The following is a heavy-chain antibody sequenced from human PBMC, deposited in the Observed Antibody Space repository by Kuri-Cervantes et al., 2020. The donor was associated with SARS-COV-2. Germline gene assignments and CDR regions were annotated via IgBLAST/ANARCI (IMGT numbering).Heavy chain of an antibody. J-gene: IGHJ6*02. V-gene: IGHV3-9*01. CDR1: GFTFDDYA. Sequence: GGSLRLSCAASGFTFDDYAMHWVRQAPGKGLEWVSGISWNSGSIGYADSVKGRFTISRDNAKNTLYLQMNSLRAEDTAVYYCASIYGDYETDYYYYGMDVWGQGTTVTVSS. CDR3: ASIYGDYETDYYYYGMDV. D-gene: IGHD4-17*01. CDR2: ISWNSGSI.